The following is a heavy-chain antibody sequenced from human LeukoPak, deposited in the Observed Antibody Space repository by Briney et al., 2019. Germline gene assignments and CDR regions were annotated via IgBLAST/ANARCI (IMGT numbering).Heavy chain of an antibody. Sequence: SETLSLTCTVSGGSISDYYCSWIRQPPGKGPEWIGHIYYSGSTNYNPSLKSRVTISADTSKNQFSLKLSSVTAADMAVYYCARITFVVEGYGMDVWGQGTTVTVSS. D-gene: IGHD2-21*01. CDR1: GGSISDYY. V-gene: IGHV4-59*08. CDR2: IYYSGST. CDR3: ARITFVVEGYGMDV. J-gene: IGHJ6*02.